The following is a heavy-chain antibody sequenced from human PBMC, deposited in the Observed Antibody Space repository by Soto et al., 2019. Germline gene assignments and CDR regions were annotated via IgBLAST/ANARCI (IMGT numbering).Heavy chain of an antibody. CDR1: GYTFTSYG. Sequence: ASVKVSCKASGYTFTSYGISWVRQAPGQGLEWMGWISAYNGNTNYAQKLQGRVTMTTDTSTSTAYMELRSLRSDDTAVYYCARDTRRRYCSSTSCYGHWFDPWGQGTLVTVSS. CDR2: ISAYNGNT. D-gene: IGHD2-2*01. J-gene: IGHJ5*02. CDR3: ARDTRRRYCSSTSCYGHWFDP. V-gene: IGHV1-18*01.